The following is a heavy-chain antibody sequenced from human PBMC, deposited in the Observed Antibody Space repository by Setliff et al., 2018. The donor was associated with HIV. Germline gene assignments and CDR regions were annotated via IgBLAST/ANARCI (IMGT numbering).Heavy chain of an antibody. J-gene: IGHJ5*02. CDR1: NGSISSGNHY. CDR2: IFYRGST. V-gene: IGHV4-31*03. Sequence: PSETLSLTCTVSNGSISSGNHYWSWIRQHPGKGLEWIGYIFYRGSTYYNPSLKSRVSLSIDTSKNYFSLKLTSVTAADTAMYFCARAGHYDFLGGFSAQPLDPRGRGILVTVSS. D-gene: IGHD3-3*01. CDR3: ARAGHYDFLGGFSAQPLDP.